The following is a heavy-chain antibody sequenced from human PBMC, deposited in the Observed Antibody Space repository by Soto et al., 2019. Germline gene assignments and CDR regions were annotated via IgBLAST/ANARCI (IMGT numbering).Heavy chain of an antibody. V-gene: IGHV2-5*02. D-gene: IGHD2-21*02. CDR2: IYWDDDK. CDR1: GFSLSTSGVG. CDR3: AHSRCGCDCLQSYSSHYYYGMDV. J-gene: IGHJ6*02. Sequence: QITLKESGPTLVRPTQTLTLTCTFSGFSLSTSGVGVGWIRQPPGKALEWLALIYWDDDKRYSPSLKSRLTSTKDPSKHQVVLTMTHMDPVDTSTYYCAHSRCGCDCLQSYSSHYYYGMDVLGQGTTVTVSS.